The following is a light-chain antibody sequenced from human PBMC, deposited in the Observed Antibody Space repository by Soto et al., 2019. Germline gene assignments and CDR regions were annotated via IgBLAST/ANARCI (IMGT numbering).Light chain of an antibody. Sequence: SYELTQPPSVSVAPGQTARISCGGNKIETKTVFWYQQKPVQAPVVVVSDDSVRPSGIPARFSGSNSGGTATLSIIGVEAGDEADYYCQVWGSLSEYHVFGPGTKVTVL. CDR2: DDS. CDR1: KIETKT. J-gene: IGLJ1*01. CDR3: QVWGSLSEYHV. V-gene: IGLV3-21*02.